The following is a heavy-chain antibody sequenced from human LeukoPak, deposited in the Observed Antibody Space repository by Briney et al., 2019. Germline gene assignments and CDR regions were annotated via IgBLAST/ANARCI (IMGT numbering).Heavy chain of an antibody. CDR3: ARDQLGSYGLGY. CDR2: INPSGGST. D-gene: IGHD5-18*01. V-gene: IGHV1-46*01. J-gene: IGHJ4*02. Sequence: GASVKVSYKASGYTFTSYYMRWVRQAPGQGLEWMGIINPSGGSTSYARKFQGRVTMTRDTSTSTVYMELSSLRSEDTAVYYCARDQLGSYGLGYWGQGTLVTVSS. CDR1: GYTFTSYY.